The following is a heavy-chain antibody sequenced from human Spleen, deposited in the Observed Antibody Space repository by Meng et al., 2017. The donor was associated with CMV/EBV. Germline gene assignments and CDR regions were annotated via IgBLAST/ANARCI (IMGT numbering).Heavy chain of an antibody. Sequence: LSLTCAASGFTVSSNYMSWVRQAPGRGLEWVSMIYSDGTTHYADSVKGRFTISRDNSKNTLYLQMNSLRAEDTAVYYCAKDGGQWLVRDYYYGMDVWGQGTTVTVSS. D-gene: IGHD6-19*01. CDR3: AKDGGQWLVRDYYYGMDV. CDR2: IYSDGTT. J-gene: IGHJ6*02. V-gene: IGHV3-66*02. CDR1: GFTVSSNY.